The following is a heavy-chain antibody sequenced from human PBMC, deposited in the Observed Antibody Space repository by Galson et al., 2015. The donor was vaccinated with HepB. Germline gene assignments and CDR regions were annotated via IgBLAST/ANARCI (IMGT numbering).Heavy chain of an antibody. CDR1: GYTFTSYA. V-gene: IGHV1-3*01. CDR2: INARNGNT. D-gene: IGHD1-14*01. J-gene: IGHJ6*02. Sequence: SVKVSCKASGYTFTSYAMHWVRQAPGQRLEWMGWINARNGNTKYAQKFQGRVTITRDTSARTAYMELSSLRSEDTAVYYCARYHFEGMDVCGQGATVAVSS. CDR3: ARYHFEGMDV.